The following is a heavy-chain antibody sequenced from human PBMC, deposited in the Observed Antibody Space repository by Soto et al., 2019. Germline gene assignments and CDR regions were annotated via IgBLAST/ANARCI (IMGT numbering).Heavy chain of an antibody. V-gene: IGHV3-23*01. CDR1: GGSLSGYY. J-gene: IGHJ3*01. D-gene: IGHD6-19*01. CDR2: ISGSGGSA. CDR3: VREGSGWYSRGSFDF. Sequence: PSETLSLTCAVNGGSLSGYYWSWIRQSPGKGLEWVSVISGSGGSASYADSVQGRFTISRDNSNNTLYLQMNSLRAEDTAIYSCVREGSGWYSRGSFDFWGRGTMV.